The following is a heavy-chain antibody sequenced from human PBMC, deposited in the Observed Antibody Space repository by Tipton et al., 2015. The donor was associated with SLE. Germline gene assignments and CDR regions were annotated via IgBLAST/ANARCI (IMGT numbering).Heavy chain of an antibody. CDR3: ARRPHYRDDYFDY. CDR2: IDPSDSYT. Sequence: QSGAEVKKPGESLRISCKGSGDSFATYWITWVRQMPGKGLEWMGRIDPSDSYTNYSPSFQGHVTISADKSISTAYLQWSSLKASDTAMYYCARRPHYRDDYFDYWGQGTLVTVSS. CDR1: GDSFATYW. D-gene: IGHD4-17*01. V-gene: IGHV5-10-1*01. J-gene: IGHJ4*02.